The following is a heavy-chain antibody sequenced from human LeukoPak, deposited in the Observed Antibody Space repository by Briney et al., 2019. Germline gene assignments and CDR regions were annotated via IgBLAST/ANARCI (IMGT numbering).Heavy chain of an antibody. CDR3: ARAPSGWYVGGWFDP. CDR1: GGSFSGYY. CDR2: INHSGST. Sequence: SETLSLTCAVYGGSFSGYYWSWIRQPPGKGLEWIGEINHSGSTNYNPSLKSRVTISVDTSKNQFSLKLSSVTAADTAVYYCARAPSGWYVGGWFDPWGQGTLVTVSS. J-gene: IGHJ5*02. D-gene: IGHD6-19*01. V-gene: IGHV4-34*01.